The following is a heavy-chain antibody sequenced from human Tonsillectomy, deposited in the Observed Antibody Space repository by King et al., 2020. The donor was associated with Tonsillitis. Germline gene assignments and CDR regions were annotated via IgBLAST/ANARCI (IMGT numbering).Heavy chain of an antibody. CDR2: ISVRGGST. D-gene: IGHD6-13*01. J-gene: IGHJ6*02. CDR1: VFTFSSYA. Sequence: VQLVESGGGFVQPGGSLRLSCAASVFTFSSYAMSWVRQAPGKGLEWVSAISVRGGSTYYADSVKVRLTISRENSKNTLYLQMNSLRAEDTAVYYCAKDCRSSWARDYYGMDVWGQGTTVTVSS. CDR3: AKDCRSSWARDYYGMDV. V-gene: IGHV3-23*04.